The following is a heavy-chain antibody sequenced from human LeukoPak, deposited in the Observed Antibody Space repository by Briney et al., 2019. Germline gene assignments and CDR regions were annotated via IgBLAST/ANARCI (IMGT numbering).Heavy chain of an antibody. Sequence: SETLSLTCSVSGDSLSSSRYYWGWIRQSPGKGLDWIGSIYYSGSTYYNPSLKSRVTISLDTSKNQFSLKLSSVTAADTAVYYCATFISGYFQHWGQGTLVTVSS. D-gene: IGHD3-10*01. CDR2: IYYSGST. CDR1: GDSLSSSRYY. CDR3: ATFISGYFQH. J-gene: IGHJ1*01. V-gene: IGHV4-39*07.